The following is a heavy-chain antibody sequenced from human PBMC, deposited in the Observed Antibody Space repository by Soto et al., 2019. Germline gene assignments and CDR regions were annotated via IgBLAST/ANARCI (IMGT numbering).Heavy chain of an antibody. D-gene: IGHD6-6*01. CDR1: GGSISSSNYF. Sequence: PSETLSLTCTVSGGSISSSNYFWGWIRQPPENGLEWIGSVFYTGSTYYKSSLKSRATISVDTSKNQVSLKLSSVTAADTAVYFCSRGRGYSSWGYYYYYYMDVWGKGTTVTVSS. CDR3: SRGRGYSSWGYYYYYYMDV. CDR2: VFYTGST. V-gene: IGHV4-39*01. J-gene: IGHJ6*03.